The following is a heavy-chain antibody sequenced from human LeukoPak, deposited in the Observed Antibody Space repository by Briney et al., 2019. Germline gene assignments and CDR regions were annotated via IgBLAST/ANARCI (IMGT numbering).Heavy chain of an antibody. CDR2: IIPILGIA. V-gene: IGHV1-69*04. Sequence: GASVKVSCKASGGTFSSYAISWVRQAPGQGREWMGRIIPILGIANYAQKFQGRVKITADKPTSTAYMQLSSLRSEDTAVYYCAVHYYDSSGYFDHWGQGTLVTVSS. CDR3: AVHYYDSSGYFDH. D-gene: IGHD3-22*01. J-gene: IGHJ4*02. CDR1: GGTFSSYA.